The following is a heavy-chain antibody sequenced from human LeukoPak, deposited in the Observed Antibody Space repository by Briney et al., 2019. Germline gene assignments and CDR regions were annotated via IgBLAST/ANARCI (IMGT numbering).Heavy chain of an antibody. V-gene: IGHV3-30*18. Sequence: GGSLRLSCAASGLSFRSYGMHWVRQAPGKGLEWAAIMSSDGSNEYYADSVKGRFTISRDNSKNTLYLQMNSLRAEDTAVYHCAKDRYSNHYFDYWGQGTLVTVSS. CDR2: MSSDGSNE. D-gene: IGHD4-11*01. CDR1: GLSFRSYG. J-gene: IGHJ4*02. CDR3: AKDRYSNHYFDY.